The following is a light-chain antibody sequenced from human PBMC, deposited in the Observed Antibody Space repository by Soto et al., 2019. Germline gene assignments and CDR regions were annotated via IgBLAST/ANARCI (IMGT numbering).Light chain of an antibody. J-gene: IGLJ3*02. V-gene: IGLV7-46*01. CDR3: LLSYSGAWV. CDR1: TGAVTSGHY. CDR2: DTN. Sequence: QAVVTQEPSLTVSPGGTVTLTCGSSTGAVTSGHYPYWFQQKPGQAPSTLIYDTNNKHSWTPARFSGSLLGGKAALTLSGAQPEDEAECYCLLSYSGAWVFGGGTKLTVL.